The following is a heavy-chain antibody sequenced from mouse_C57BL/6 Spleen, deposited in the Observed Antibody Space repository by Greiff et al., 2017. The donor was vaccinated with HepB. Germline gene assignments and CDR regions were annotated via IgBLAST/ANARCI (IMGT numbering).Heavy chain of an antibody. D-gene: IGHD1-1*01. CDR2: IYPGDGDT. V-gene: IGHV1-82*01. J-gene: IGHJ1*03. Sequence: QVQLQQSGPELVKPGASVKISCKASGYAFSSSWMNWVKQRPGKGLEWIGRIYPGDGDTNYNGKFKGKATLTADKSSSTAYMQLSSLTSEDSAVYFCARRGTTVVATEGYFDVWGTGTTVTVSS. CDR3: ARRGTTVVATEGYFDV. CDR1: GYAFSSSW.